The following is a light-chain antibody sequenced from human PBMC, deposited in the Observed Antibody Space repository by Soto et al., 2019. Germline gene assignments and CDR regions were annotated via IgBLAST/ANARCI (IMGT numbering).Light chain of an antibody. CDR1: TSNIGNNP. J-gene: IGLJ1*01. Sequence: QAVVTQSPSVSGTPGQRVTMSCSGSTSNIGNNPVNWYQQSPGTAPKLLMYDNDQRPSGVADRFSGSKSGTSASLAISGLQSEDETEYYCATWDDTVSGYVLGTGTKLTVL. CDR2: DND. V-gene: IGLV1-44*01. CDR3: ATWDDTVSGYV.